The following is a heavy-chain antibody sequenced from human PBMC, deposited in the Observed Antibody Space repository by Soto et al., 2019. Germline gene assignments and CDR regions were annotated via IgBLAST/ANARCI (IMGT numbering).Heavy chain of an antibody. J-gene: IGHJ4*02. CDR2: IYYSGST. D-gene: IGHD3-3*01. CDR3: AGTIFGVVSPHY. Sequence: PSETLSDTSTVAGGYSSGYYGRWIRQHTGKGLEWIGYIYYSGSTNYNPSLKSRVTISVDTSKNQFSLKLSSVTAADTAVYYCAGTIFGVVSPHYWGQGTLVTVSS. V-gene: IGHV4-59*01. CDR1: GGYSSGYY.